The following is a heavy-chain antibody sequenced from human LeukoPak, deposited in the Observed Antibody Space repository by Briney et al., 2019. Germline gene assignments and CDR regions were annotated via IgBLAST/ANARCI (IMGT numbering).Heavy chain of an antibody. CDR2: INPNSGGT. D-gene: IGHD6-19*01. J-gene: IGHJ4*02. CDR3: ARAPPLAVAGTYSH. Sequence: ASVKVSCKASGYTFTGYYMHWVRQAPGQGLEWMGWINPNSGGTNYAQKFQGRVTMTRDTSIGTAYMELSRLRSDDTAAYYCARAPPLAVAGTYSHWGQGTLVTVSS. V-gene: IGHV1-2*02. CDR1: GYTFTGYY.